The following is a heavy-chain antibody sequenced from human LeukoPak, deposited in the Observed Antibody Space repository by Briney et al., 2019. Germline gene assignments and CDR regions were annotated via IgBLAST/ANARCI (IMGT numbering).Heavy chain of an antibody. CDR1: GYTFTGYY. Sequence: ASVKVSCKASGYTFTGYYMHWVRQAPGQGLAWMGRINPNSGGTNYAQKFQGRVTMTRDTSISTAYMELSRLRSDDTAVYYCASSPTYCGGDCYSFDYWGQGTLVTVSS. CDR3: ASSPTYCGGDCYSFDY. CDR2: INPNSGGT. D-gene: IGHD2-21*02. J-gene: IGHJ4*02. V-gene: IGHV1-2*06.